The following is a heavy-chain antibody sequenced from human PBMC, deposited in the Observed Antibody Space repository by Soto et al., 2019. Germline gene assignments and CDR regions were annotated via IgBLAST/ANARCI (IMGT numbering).Heavy chain of an antibody. CDR2: IIPSFGTA. Sequence: QVQLVQSGAEVKKPGSSVMVSCKASGGTFSSYAISWVRQAPGQGLEWMGGIIPSFGTATYAQKYQGRVTITADAATSTGYMDPSSLSSEDTAVNYSARVPYGAVRNYYGMGVWGQGTTVTVSS. CDR1: GGTFSSYA. V-gene: IGHV1-69*12. D-gene: IGHD4-17*01. CDR3: ARVPYGAVRNYYGMGV. J-gene: IGHJ6*02.